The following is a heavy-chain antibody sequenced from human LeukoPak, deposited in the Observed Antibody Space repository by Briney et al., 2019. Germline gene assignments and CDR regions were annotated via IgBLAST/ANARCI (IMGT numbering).Heavy chain of an antibody. Sequence: SETLSLTCAVYGGSFSGYYWSWIRQPPGKGLEWIGEIYHSGSTNYNPSLKSRVTISVDKSKNQFSLKLSSVTAADTAVYYCARHYRSGVVVTALSVWGQGTLVTVSS. V-gene: IGHV4-34*01. CDR1: GGSFSGYY. CDR2: IYHSGST. CDR3: ARHYRSGVVVTALSV. J-gene: IGHJ4*02. D-gene: IGHD2-21*02.